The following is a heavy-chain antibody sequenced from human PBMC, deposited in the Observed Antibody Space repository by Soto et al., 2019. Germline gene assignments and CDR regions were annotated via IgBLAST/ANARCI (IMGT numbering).Heavy chain of an antibody. J-gene: IGHJ6*02. D-gene: IGHD6-19*01. V-gene: IGHV4-39*01. CDR3: ARPIAVAGTGYYGMDV. CDR2: IYYSGST. Sequence: SETLSLTCTVSGGSISSSSYYWGWIRQPPGKGLEWIGSIYYSGSTYYNPSLKSRVTISVDTSKNQFSLKLSSVTAADTAVYYCARPIAVAGTGYYGMDVWGQETTVTVSS. CDR1: GGSISSSSYY.